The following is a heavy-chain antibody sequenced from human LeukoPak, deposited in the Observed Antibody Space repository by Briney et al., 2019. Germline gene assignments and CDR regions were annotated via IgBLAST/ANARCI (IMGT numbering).Heavy chain of an antibody. D-gene: IGHD6-19*01. Sequence: TSETLSLTCAVYGGSFSGYYWSWIRQPPGKGLEWIGEINHSGSTNYNPSLKSRITILVDTSKNQFSLKLSSVTAADTAVYYCARGRIAVAGTRDYFDYWGQGTLVTVSS. CDR2: INHSGST. V-gene: IGHV4-34*01. CDR3: ARGRIAVAGTRDYFDY. J-gene: IGHJ4*02. CDR1: GGSFSGYY.